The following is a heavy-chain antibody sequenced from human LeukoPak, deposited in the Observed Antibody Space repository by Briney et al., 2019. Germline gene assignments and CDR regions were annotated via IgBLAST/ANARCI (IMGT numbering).Heavy chain of an antibody. V-gene: IGHV3-15*01. J-gene: IGHJ4*02. CDR1: GFTFSNAW. D-gene: IGHD3-10*01. CDR2: IKSKTDGGTT. Sequence: AGGSLRLSCAASGFTFSNAWMSWVRQAPGKGLEWVGRIKSKTDGGTTDYAAPVKGRFTISRDDSKNTLYLQMNSLKTEDTAVYYCTATMVRGVNSFYYSDYWGQGTLVTVSS. CDR3: TATMVRGVNSFYYSDY.